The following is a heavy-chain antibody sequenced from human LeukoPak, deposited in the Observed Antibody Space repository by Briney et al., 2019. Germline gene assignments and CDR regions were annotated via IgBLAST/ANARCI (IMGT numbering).Heavy chain of an antibody. CDR1: GYTFTSYG. Sequence: ASVRVSCKASGYTFTSYGINWARQATGQGLEWMGWMNPNSGNTGYAQKFQGRVTMTRNTSISTAYMELSSLRSDDTAVYYCARKDYGGNDVNWFDPWGQGTLVTVSS. CDR3: ARKDYGGNDVNWFDP. J-gene: IGHJ5*02. D-gene: IGHD4-23*01. V-gene: IGHV1-8*01. CDR2: MNPNSGNT.